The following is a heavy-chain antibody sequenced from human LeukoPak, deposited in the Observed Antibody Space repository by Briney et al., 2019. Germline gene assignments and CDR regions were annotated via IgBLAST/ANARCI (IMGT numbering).Heavy chain of an antibody. CDR3: ARDYAENWGRMTS. CDR2: IIPILGIA. Sequence: SVKVSRKASGGTFSSYAISWVRQAPGQGLEWMGRIIPILGIANYAQKFQGRVTITADKSTSTAYMELRSLRSEDTAVYYCARDYAENWGRMTSWGQGTLVTVSS. D-gene: IGHD3-16*01. V-gene: IGHV1-69*04. J-gene: IGHJ4*02. CDR1: GGTFSSYA.